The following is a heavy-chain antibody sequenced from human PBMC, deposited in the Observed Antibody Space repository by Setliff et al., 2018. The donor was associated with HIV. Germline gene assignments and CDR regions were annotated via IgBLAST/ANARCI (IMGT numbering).Heavy chain of an antibody. CDR1: GDSISGYY. CDR3: ARAPLSRLRSYYYYYGMDV. Sequence: NPSETLSLTCTSSGDSISGYYWSWIRQPAGKGLEWIGRMHTSGSIYYNPSLKSRVTISIDTSKNQFSLKLSSVTAADTAVYYCARAPLSRLRSYYYYYGMDVWGQGTTVTVSS. V-gene: IGHV4-4*07. CDR2: MHTSGSI. D-gene: IGHD4-17*01. J-gene: IGHJ6*02.